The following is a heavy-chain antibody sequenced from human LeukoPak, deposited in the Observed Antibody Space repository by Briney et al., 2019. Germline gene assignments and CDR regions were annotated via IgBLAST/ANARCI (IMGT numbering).Heavy chain of an antibody. J-gene: IGHJ4*02. V-gene: IGHV4-28*01. CDR1: GYSITSSSW. Sequence: KPSDTLSLTRAVSGYSITSSSWWGWIRQPPGKGLEWIGYIYHSGTTYYNPSLQSRVTMSVDTSRNQFSLKLSSVTAVDTAVYYCARKENVYYYFDYWGQGTLVTVSS. CDR3: ARKENVYYYFDY. CDR2: IYHSGTT. D-gene: IGHD3-10*01.